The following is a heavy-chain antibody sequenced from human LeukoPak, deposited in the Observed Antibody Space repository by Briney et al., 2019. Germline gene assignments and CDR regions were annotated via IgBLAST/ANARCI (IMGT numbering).Heavy chain of an antibody. V-gene: IGHV3-33*06. D-gene: IGHD6-13*01. CDR3: AKDSSSWYAFDY. CDR1: GFTFSSHG. CDR2: IWYDGSNK. Sequence: PGGSLRLSCAASGFTFSSHGMHWVRQAPGKGLEWVAVIWYDGSNKYYADSVKGRFTISRDNSKNTLYLQMNSLRAEDTAVYYCAKDSSSWYAFDYWGQGTLVTVSS. J-gene: IGHJ4*02.